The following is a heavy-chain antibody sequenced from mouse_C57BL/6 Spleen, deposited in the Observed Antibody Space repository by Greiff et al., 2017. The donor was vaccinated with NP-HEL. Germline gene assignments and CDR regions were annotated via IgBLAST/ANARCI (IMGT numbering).Heavy chain of an antibody. Sequence: VKLMESGAELVKPGASVKISCKASGYAFSSYWMNWVKQRPGKGLEWIGQIYPGDGDTNYNGKFKGKATLTADKSSSTAYMQLSSLTSEDSAVYFCARLYYGSSYDYFDYWGQGTTLTVSS. CDR1: GYAFSSYW. J-gene: IGHJ2*01. CDR2: IYPGDGDT. CDR3: ARLYYGSSYDYFDY. D-gene: IGHD1-1*01. V-gene: IGHV1-80*01.